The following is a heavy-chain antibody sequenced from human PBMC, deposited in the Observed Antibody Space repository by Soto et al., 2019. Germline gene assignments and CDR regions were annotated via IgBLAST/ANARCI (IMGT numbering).Heavy chain of an antibody. V-gene: IGHV1-2*04. Sequence: ASVKVSCKASGYTFTGYYMHWVRQAPGQGLEWMGWINPNSGGTNYAQKFQGWVTTTRDTSISTAYMELSRLRSDDTAVYYCAREATYSSYYYYYGMDVWGQGTTVTVSS. CDR2: INPNSGGT. CDR3: AREATYSSYYYYYGMDV. J-gene: IGHJ6*02. CDR1: GYTFTGYY. D-gene: IGHD6-13*01.